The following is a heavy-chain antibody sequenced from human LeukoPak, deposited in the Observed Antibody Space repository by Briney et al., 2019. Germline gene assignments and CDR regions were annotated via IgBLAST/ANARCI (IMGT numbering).Heavy chain of an antibody. CDR1: GGSISSGDCY. D-gene: IGHD6-6*01. J-gene: IGHJ4*02. V-gene: IGHV4-30-4*01. CDR3: ARVMSSGDYFDY. CDR2: IYYSGST. Sequence: SETLSLTCTVSGGSISSGDCYWSWIRQPPGKGLEWIGYIYYSGSTYYNPSLKSRITISIDTSENQFSLKLSSVTAADTAVYYCARVMSSGDYFDYRGQGTLVTVSS.